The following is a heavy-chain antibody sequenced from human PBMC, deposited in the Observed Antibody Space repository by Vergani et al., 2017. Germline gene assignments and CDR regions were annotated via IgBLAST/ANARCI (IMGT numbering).Heavy chain of an antibody. CDR3: AHSSPPADGTGGYYYYYYMDV. Sequence: QITLRESGPTLVKPTQTLTLTCTFSGFSLTTGGEGVGWIRQPPGRALEWLAFVYWNDDERYSPSLKSRVTITKDTSKNEVILTMATMDPVDTATYYCAHSSPPADGTGGYYYYYYMDVWGKGTTVTVSS. CDR2: VYWNDDE. V-gene: IGHV2-5*01. CDR1: GFSLTTGGEG. J-gene: IGHJ6*03. D-gene: IGHD1-1*01.